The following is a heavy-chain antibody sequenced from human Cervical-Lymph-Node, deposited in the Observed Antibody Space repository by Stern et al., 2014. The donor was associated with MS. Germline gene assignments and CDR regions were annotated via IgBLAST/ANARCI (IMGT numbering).Heavy chain of an antibody. V-gene: IGHV3-66*01. CDR1: GLTVSNNY. Sequence: EVHLVESGGSLVQPGGSLRLSCAVSGLTVSNNYMAWVRHAPGKGLEWVSILYSGGSTDYADSVKGRFTISRDHSQNTLYLQMDSLRGDDTAVYYCARVDYSYYHMDVWGQGTTVTVSS. J-gene: IGHJ6*02. CDR2: LYSGGST. CDR3: ARVDYSYYHMDV.